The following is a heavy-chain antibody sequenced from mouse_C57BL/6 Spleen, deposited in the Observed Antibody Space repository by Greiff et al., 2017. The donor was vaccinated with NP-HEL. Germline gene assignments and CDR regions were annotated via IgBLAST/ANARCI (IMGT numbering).Heavy chain of an antibody. D-gene: IGHD4-1*01. J-gene: IGHJ4*01. CDR1: GFSLTSYG. CDR3: ARKSELGAGYYAMDY. V-gene: IGHV2-2*01. CDR2: IWSGGST. Sequence: QVQLQQSGPGLVQPSQSLSITCTVSGFSLTSYGVHWVRQSPGKGLEWLGVIWSGGSTDYNAAFISRLSISKDNSKSQVFFKMNSLQADDTAIYYCARKSELGAGYYAMDYWGQGTSVTVSS.